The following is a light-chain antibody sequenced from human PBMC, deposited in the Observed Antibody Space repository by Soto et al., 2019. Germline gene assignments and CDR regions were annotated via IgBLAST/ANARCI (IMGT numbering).Light chain of an antibody. J-gene: IGKJ1*01. CDR3: QQYDSWPRK. Sequence: EIVLTQSPATLSLSPGERATLSCRASQSVSSSYLAWYQQKPGQAPRLLIYGASSRATGIPDRFSGSGSGTEFTLTISSLQSEDFAVYYCQQYDSWPRKFGQGTKVDI. CDR1: QSVSSSY. CDR2: GAS. V-gene: IGKV3-20*01.